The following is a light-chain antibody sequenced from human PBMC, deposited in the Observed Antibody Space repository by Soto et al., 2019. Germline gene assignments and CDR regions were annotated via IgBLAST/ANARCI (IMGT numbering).Light chain of an antibody. CDR2: GAS. V-gene: IGKV3D-15*01. J-gene: IGKJ1*01. CDR3: QQYHNSILM. CDR1: QSVSSN. Sequence: IVMTQSPAPRSVSPGERATLSCRASQSVSSNLAWYQQKPGQAPRLLMYGASSRATGIPDRFSGGGSGADFTLTISRLEPEDFGVYYCQQYHNSILMFGQGTKVHI.